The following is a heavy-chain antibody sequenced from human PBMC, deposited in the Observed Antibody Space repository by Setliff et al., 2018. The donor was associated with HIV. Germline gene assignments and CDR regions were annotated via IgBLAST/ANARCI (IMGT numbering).Heavy chain of an antibody. CDR1: GDSITSSNW. CDR2: LYPSGST. V-gene: IGHV4-4*02. D-gene: IGHD6-13*01. CDR3: ASAVGSSRCLRALDY. Sequence: SETLSLTCAVSGDSITSSNWWNWVRQPPGKWLEWIGELYPSGSTNYNPSLKSRVTISVDKSKNQFSLKLTSVTAADTAVYYCASAVGSSRCLRALDYWGQGTLVTVSS. J-gene: IGHJ4*02.